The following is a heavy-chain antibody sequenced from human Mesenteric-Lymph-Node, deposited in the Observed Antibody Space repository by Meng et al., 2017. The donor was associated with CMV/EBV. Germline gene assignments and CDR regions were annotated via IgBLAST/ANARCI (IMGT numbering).Heavy chain of an antibody. Sequence: SETLSLTCTVSGGSISSSNYYWGWIRQAPGKGLEWIGSIYYSGSTYYNAALNSRVTISVDMSKSQFSLKLTSVTAADTAVYYCARVSRYDSGNYYNFFDYWGQGTLVTVSS. D-gene: IGHD3-10*01. CDR3: ARVSRYDSGNYYNFFDY. CDR2: IYYSGST. J-gene: IGHJ4*02. CDR1: GGSISSSNYY. V-gene: IGHV4-39*07.